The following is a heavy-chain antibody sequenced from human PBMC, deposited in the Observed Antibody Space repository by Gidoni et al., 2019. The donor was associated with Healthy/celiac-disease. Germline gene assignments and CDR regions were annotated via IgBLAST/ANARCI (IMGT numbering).Heavy chain of an antibody. Sequence: EVQLLESGGGLVQPGGSLSPSCAASGFTLSSYAMSWVRQAPGQGLEWVSAMSGSGGSTYYADSVKGRFTIPRDNSKNTLYLQMNSLRAEDTAVYYCAKDLTGFDYWGQGTLVTVSS. CDR3: AKDLTGFDY. V-gene: IGHV3-23*01. J-gene: IGHJ4*02. CDR1: GFTLSSYA. D-gene: IGHD3-10*01. CDR2: MSGSGGST.